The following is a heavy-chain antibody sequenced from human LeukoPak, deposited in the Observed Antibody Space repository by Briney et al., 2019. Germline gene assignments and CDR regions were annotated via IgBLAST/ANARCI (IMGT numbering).Heavy chain of an antibody. CDR2: ISSSSSYI. D-gene: IGHD7-27*01. V-gene: IGHV3-21*01. Sequence: GGSLRLSCAASGFTFSSYSMNWVRQAPGKGLEWVSSISSSSSYIYYADSVEGRFTISRDNAKNSLYLQMNSLRAEDTAVYYCARASGWGSPFDYWGQGTLVTVSS. CDR1: GFTFSSYS. J-gene: IGHJ4*02. CDR3: ARASGWGSPFDY.